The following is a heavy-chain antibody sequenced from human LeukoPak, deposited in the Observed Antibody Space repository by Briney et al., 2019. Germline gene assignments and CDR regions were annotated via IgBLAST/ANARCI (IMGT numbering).Heavy chain of an antibody. CDR3: ARANYGYYYFDY. D-gene: IGHD5-18*01. CDR1: GFTVSSNY. CDR2: IYSGGST. J-gene: IGHJ4*02. Sequence: GGSLRLSCAASGFTVSSNYMSWVRQAPGKGLEWVSVIYSGGSTYYADSVKGRFTISRDKSKNTLYLQMNSLRAEDTAVYYCARANYGYYYFDYWGQGTLVTVSS. V-gene: IGHV3-66*01.